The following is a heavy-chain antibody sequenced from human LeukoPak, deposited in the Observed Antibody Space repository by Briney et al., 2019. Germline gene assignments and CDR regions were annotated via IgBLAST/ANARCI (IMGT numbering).Heavy chain of an antibody. CDR3: ARDFEISSG. Sequence: GGSLRLSCAASGFTFSDYTMTWVRQAPGKGLEWVASISSGSSYIDYADSVKGRFTISRDNAKNSLYLQMNSLRAEDTAVYYCARDFEISSGWGQGTLVTVSS. CDR1: GFTFSDYT. D-gene: IGHD6-19*01. V-gene: IGHV3-21*01. J-gene: IGHJ4*02. CDR2: ISSGSSYI.